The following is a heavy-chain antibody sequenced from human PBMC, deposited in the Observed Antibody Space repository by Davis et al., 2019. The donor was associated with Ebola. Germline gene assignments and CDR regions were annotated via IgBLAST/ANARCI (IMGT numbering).Heavy chain of an antibody. CDR2: ISQSGKT. J-gene: IGHJ4*02. CDR1: GDSISSGSYS. CDR3: ARVLTAFDD. Sequence: MPSETLSLTFAVSGDSISSGSYSWSWIRQPPGKGLQWIWYISQSGKTYYNPSLQSRVTISVDRSKNQFFLRLSSVIAADTAVYFCARVLTAFDDWGQGTLVTVSS. V-gene: IGHV4-30-2*01.